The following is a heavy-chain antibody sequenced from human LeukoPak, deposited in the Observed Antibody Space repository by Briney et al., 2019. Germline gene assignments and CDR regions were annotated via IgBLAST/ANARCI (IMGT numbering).Heavy chain of an antibody. CDR1: GFSFSNYA. V-gene: IGHV3-64D*09. Sequence: GGSLRLSCSASGFSFSNYAMHWVRQAPGKGLEYVSAISSNGGSTYYADSVKGRFTISRDNSKNTLYLQVSSLRAEDTAVYYYVKDIHYYGSGNYYNGYFDYWGQGTLVTVSS. CDR2: ISSNGGST. CDR3: VKDIHYYGSGNYYNGYFDY. J-gene: IGHJ4*02. D-gene: IGHD3-10*01.